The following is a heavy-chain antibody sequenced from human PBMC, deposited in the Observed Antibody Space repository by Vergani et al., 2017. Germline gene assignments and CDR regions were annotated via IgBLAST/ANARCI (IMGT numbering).Heavy chain of an antibody. V-gene: IGHV3-73*01. J-gene: IGHJ6*02. CDR2: IRSKANSYAT. D-gene: IGHD3-10*01. CDR3: TRPPSQVTMVRRVTDPYGMDV. Sequence: EVQLLESGGGLVQPGGSLKLSCAASGFTFSGSAMHWVRQASGKGLEWVGRIRSKANSYATAYAASVKGRLTTPRDDSKNTAYLQMNSLKTVDTAVYYCTRPPSQVTMVRRVTDPYGMDVWGQGTTVTVSS. CDR1: GFTFSGSA.